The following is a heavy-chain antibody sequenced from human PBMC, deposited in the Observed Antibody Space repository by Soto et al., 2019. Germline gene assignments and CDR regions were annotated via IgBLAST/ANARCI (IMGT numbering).Heavy chain of an antibody. D-gene: IGHD1-7*01. Sequence: AASVKVSSKASGYTFTSYSMHWVRQAPGQRLEWMGWINAGNGNTKYSQKFQGRVTITRDTSASTAYMELSSLRSEDTAVYYCARDRRFGTGTRGPGYYYYYMDVWGKGTTVTVSS. CDR2: INAGNGNT. J-gene: IGHJ6*03. V-gene: IGHV1-3*01. CDR1: GYTFTSYS. CDR3: ARDRRFGTGTRGPGYYYYYMDV.